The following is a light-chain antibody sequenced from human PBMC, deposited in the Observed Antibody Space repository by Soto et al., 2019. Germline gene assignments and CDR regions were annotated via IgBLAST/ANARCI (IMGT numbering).Light chain of an antibody. CDR1: QSVSSSY. CDR3: QQYGSSPRT. CDR2: GAS. Sequence: EIVLTQSPCTLSLSPVEIATLSCRASQSVSSSYLAWYQQKPGQAHRLLIYGASSRATGIPDRFSGSGSGTDFTLTISRLEPEDFAVYYCQQYGSSPRTFGQGTKLEIK. J-gene: IGKJ2*01. V-gene: IGKV3-20*01.